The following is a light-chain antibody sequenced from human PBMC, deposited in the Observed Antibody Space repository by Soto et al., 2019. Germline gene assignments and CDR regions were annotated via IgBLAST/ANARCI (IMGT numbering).Light chain of an antibody. J-gene: IGKJ1*01. CDR1: QSVSSY. CDR3: QQYNDYPWT. CDR2: GTS. V-gene: IGKV3D-15*01. Sequence: ETVLTPYPATLPLSPGEIATLSCLASQSVSSYLAWYQQKLGQAPRLLIYGTSSRATGIPDRFSGSGSGTEFTLTISSLQPDDFATYYCQQYNDYPWTFGQGTKVDIK.